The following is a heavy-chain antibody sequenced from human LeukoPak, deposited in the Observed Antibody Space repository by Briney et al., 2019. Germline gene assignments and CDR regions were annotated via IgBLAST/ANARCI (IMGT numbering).Heavy chain of an antibody. CDR3: ARDRFGLQLWPEGWYFDL. J-gene: IGHJ2*01. Sequence: ASVKVSCKASGYTYTSYYMHWVRQAPGQGLEWMGIINPSGGSTSYAQKFQGRVTMTRDTSTSTVYMELSSLRSEDTAVYYCARDRFGLQLWPEGWYFDLWGRGTLVTVFS. CDR1: GYTYTSYY. CDR2: INPSGGST. V-gene: IGHV1-46*01. D-gene: IGHD5-18*01.